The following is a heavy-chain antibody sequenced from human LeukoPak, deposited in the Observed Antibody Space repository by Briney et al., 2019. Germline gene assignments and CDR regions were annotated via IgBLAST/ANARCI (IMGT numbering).Heavy chain of an antibody. Sequence: GRSLRLSCAASGFTFSSYAMHWVRQAPGKGQGWGAVISYDGSNTYYADSVKGRFTISRDNSKNTLYLQMNSLRAEDTAVYYCARAERGGYSGYDYGMDLWGKGTTVTVSS. V-gene: IGHV3-30*04. CDR3: ARAERGGYSGYDYGMDL. CDR1: GFTFSSYA. J-gene: IGHJ6*04. CDR2: ISYDGSNT. D-gene: IGHD5-12*01.